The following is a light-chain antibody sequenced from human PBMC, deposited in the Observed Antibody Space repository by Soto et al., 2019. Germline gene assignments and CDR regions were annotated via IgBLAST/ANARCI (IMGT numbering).Light chain of an antibody. Sequence: IVLTQSPGTLSLSPGGEATLSCRASQSVSSSYLAWYQQKPGQAPRLLIYGASSRATGIPDRFSGSGSGTDFTLTISRLEPEDFAVYYCQQYGSSPPTFGQGTKVDI. CDR3: QQYGSSPPT. CDR1: QSVSSSY. CDR2: GAS. V-gene: IGKV3-20*01. J-gene: IGKJ1*01.